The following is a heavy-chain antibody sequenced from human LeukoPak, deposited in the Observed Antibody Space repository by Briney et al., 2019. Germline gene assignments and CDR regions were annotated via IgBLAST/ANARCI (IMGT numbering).Heavy chain of an antibody. Sequence: SGTLSLTCTVSGGSISSYYWSWIRQPAGKGLEWIGRIYTSGSTNYNPSLKSRVTMSVDTSKNQFSLKLSSVTAADTAVYYCARDVVVVVPAAHYYYYYMDVWGKGTTVTVSS. D-gene: IGHD2-2*01. V-gene: IGHV4-4*07. J-gene: IGHJ6*03. CDR1: GGSISSYY. CDR3: ARDVVVVVPAAHYYYYYMDV. CDR2: IYTSGST.